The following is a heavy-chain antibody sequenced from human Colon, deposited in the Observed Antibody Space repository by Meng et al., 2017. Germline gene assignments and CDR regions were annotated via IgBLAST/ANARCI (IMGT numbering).Heavy chain of an antibody. CDR2: VTYDGTKQ. D-gene: IGHD2-21*01. Sequence: VTLVQSGGGLVQPGTSLRLSCSASGFNFRELGLPWVRQAPVNGLEWVAAVTYDGTKQYYADSVKGRFIISRDNSDNTLYLQMGSLKPDDTAIYYCAKEWSSSYAYYDAWGQGTLVTVSS. J-gene: IGHJ5*01. CDR1: GFNFRELG. V-gene: IGHV3-30*04. CDR3: AKEWSSSYAYYDA.